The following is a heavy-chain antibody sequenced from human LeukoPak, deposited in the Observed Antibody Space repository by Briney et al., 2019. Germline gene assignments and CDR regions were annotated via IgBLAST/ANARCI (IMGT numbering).Heavy chain of an antibody. CDR3: ARSLGSSGYQDY. CDR1: GVTFSSYW. J-gene: IGHJ4*02. Sequence: GGSLRLSCAASGVTFSSYWMHWGRQAPGKGLVWVSRINSDGSSTSYADSVKGRFTISRDNAKNTVYLQMNSLRAEDTAVYYCARSLGSSGYQDYWGQGTLVTVSS. CDR2: INSDGSST. V-gene: IGHV3-74*01. D-gene: IGHD3-22*01.